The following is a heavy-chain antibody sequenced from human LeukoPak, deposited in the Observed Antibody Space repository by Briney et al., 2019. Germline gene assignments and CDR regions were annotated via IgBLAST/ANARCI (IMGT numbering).Heavy chain of an antibody. Sequence: PGGSLRLSCVASGFTFSSYAMSWVRQAPEKGLEWVSVISGSGGTKHDADSVKGRFTISRDNSKNTLYLQMNSLRAEDTAVYYCAKDRYVSGGYYISVWGQGTLVTVSS. J-gene: IGHJ4*02. CDR3: AKDRYVSGGYYISV. CDR1: GFTFSSYA. D-gene: IGHD3-10*01. V-gene: IGHV3-23*01. CDR2: ISGSGGTK.